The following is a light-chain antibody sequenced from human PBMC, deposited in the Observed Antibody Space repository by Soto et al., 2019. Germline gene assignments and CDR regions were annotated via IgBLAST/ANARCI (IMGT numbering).Light chain of an antibody. CDR3: SSYAVSKEFV. CDR1: SNDVGGYNY. Sequence: QSVLTQPPSASGSPGQSVTISCTGTSNDVGGYNYVSWYQQHPGKAPKVIIYEVSKRPSGVPDRFSGSKSGNTASLTVSGLQAEDEAEYYCSSYAVSKEFVFGSGTKVTVL. V-gene: IGLV2-8*01. CDR2: EVS. J-gene: IGLJ1*01.